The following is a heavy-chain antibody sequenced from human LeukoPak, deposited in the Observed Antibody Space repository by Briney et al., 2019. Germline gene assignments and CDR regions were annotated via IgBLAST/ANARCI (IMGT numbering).Heavy chain of an antibody. CDR2: IYSGGST. V-gene: IGHV3-66*04. CDR1: GFTVSSNY. D-gene: IGHD4-17*01. Sequence: GGSLRLSCAASGFTVSSNYMSWVRQAPGKGLEWVSVIYSGGSTYYADSVKGRFTISRDNSKNTLYLQMNSPRAEDTAVYYCARHYYGDYGLDYWGQGTLVTVSS. CDR3: ARHYYGDYGLDY. J-gene: IGHJ4*02.